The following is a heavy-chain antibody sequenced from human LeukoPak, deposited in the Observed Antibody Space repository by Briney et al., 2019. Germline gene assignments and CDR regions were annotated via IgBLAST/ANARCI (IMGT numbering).Heavy chain of an antibody. CDR1: GFTFSNHG. CDR2: ISSSSSYI. D-gene: IGHD3-22*01. V-gene: IGHV3-21*01. Sequence: PGGTLRLSCAASGFTFSNHGMNWVRQAPGKGLEWVSSISSSSSYIYYADSVKGRFTISRDNAKNSLYLQMNSLRAEDTAVYYCARVVYYDSSGYGYWGQGTLVTVSS. CDR3: ARVVYYDSSGYGY. J-gene: IGHJ4*02.